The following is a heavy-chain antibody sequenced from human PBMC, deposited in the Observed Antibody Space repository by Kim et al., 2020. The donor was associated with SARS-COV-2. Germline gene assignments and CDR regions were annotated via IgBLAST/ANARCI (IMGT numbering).Heavy chain of an antibody. J-gene: IGHJ3*02. V-gene: IGHV3-9*01. CDR2: ISWNSGSI. D-gene: IGHD3-3*01. CDR1: GFTFGDYA. CDR3: AKDTALYYDFWSGVENAFDI. Sequence: GGSLRLSCAASGFTFGDYAMHWVRQAPGKGLEWVSGISWNSGSIGYADSVKGRFTISRDNAKNSLYLQMNSLRAEDTALYYCAKDTALYYDFWSGVENAFDIWGQGTMVTVSS.